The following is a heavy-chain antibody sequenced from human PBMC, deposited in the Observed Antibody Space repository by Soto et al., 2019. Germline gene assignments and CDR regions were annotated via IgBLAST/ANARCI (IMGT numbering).Heavy chain of an antibody. CDR1: GGSFSGYY. D-gene: IGHD2-15*01. CDR3: ARDPPYCSGGSCYSETFDY. CDR2: INHSGST. V-gene: IGHV4-34*01. J-gene: IGHJ4*02. Sequence: TLSLTCAVYGGSFSGYYWSWIRQPPGKGLEWIGEINHSGSTNYNPSLKSRVTISVDTSKNQFSLKLSSVTAADTAVYYCARDPPYCSGGSCYSETFDYWGQGTLVTVSS.